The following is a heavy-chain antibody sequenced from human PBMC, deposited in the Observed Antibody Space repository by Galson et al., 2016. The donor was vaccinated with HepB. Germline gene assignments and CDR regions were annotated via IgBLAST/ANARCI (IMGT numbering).Heavy chain of an antibody. Sequence: AASGFTFSRYGMHWVRQAPGKGLEWVAVIWYDGSNKYYIDSVKGRFTISRDNSKSTLYLQMNSLGVEDTAVYFCAGHQQVVGGDFYYYYGMDVWGQGTTVTVSS. CDR1: GFTFSRYG. CDR2: IWYDGSNK. J-gene: IGHJ6*02. V-gene: IGHV3-33*01. CDR3: AGHQQVVGGDFYYYYGMDV. D-gene: IGHD6-13*01.